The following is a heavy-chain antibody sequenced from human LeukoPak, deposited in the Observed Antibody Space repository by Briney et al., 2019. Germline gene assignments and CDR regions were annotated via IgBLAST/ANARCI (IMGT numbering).Heavy chain of an antibody. CDR2: THQGGFT. Sequence: PSGTLSLTCVVSGGSISSFDWWSWVRQPPGKGLEWIGETHQGGFTNYNPSLESRVTITADKSRNRFSLKLSSVTAADTAVYYCARGGFWSGYLNYWGQGTLVTVSS. J-gene: IGHJ4*02. V-gene: IGHV4-4*02. CDR3: ARGGFWSGYLNY. D-gene: IGHD3-3*01. CDR1: GGSISSFDW.